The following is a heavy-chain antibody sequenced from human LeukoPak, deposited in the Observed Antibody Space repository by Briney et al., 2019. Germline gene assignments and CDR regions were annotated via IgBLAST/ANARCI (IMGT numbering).Heavy chain of an antibody. CDR2: ISSSSSYI. CDR3: ARVLAGGYYYGMDV. J-gene: IGHJ6*02. V-gene: IGHV3-21*01. CDR1: GFTFSSYS. Sequence: PGGSLRLSCAASGFTFSSYSMNWVRQAPGKGLEWVSSISSSSSYIYYAGSVKGRFTISRDNAKNSLYLQMNSLRAEDTAVYYCARVLAGGYYYGMDVWGQGTTVTVSS. D-gene: IGHD1-14*01.